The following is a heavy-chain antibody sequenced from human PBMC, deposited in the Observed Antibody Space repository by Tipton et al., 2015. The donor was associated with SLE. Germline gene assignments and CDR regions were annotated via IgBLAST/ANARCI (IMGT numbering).Heavy chain of an antibody. CDR1: GFSVRNNY. J-gene: IGHJ4*02. V-gene: IGHV3-53*05. CDR2: IDSDAAT. Sequence: SLRLSCAATGFSVRNNYMSWVRQAPGKGLEWVSVIDSDAATYYADSVKGRFTISRDNSKNTLYLQMDSLRPEDTAVYYCARDYDYWGQGTLVTVSS. CDR3: ARDYDY.